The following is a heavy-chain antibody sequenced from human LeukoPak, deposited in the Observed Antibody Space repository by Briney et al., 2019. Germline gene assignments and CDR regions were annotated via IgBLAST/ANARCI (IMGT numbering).Heavy chain of an antibody. V-gene: IGHV3-23*01. Sequence: GGSLRLSCAASGLTFSSHWMHWVRQAPGKGLECVSTMTGSGSITRYADSVKGRFIISRDNSKNTLYLQMNSLRAEDTAIYYCAKGPWDLPHAFDIWGLGTMVTVSS. CDR3: AKGPWDLPHAFDI. J-gene: IGHJ3*02. CDR1: GLTFSSHW. CDR2: MTGSGSIT. D-gene: IGHD1-26*01.